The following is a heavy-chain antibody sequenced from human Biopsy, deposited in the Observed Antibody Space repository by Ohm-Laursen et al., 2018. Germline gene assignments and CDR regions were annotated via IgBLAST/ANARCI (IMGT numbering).Heavy chain of an antibody. Sequence: GSLRLSCSVSGFTFSSYGMHWVRQAPGKGLEWVAFIWYDGFNRYYADSVKGRFTISRDNAKNTLFLQMNSLRAEDTAVYYCAKEETAYSSTSLDYWGQGTLVTVSS. CDR3: AKEETAYSSTSLDY. D-gene: IGHD6-13*01. CDR2: IWYDGFNR. J-gene: IGHJ4*02. V-gene: IGHV3-30*02. CDR1: GFTFSSYG.